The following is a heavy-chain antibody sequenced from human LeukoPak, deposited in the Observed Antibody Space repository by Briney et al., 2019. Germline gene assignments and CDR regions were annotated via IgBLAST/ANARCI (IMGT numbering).Heavy chain of an antibody. Sequence: GASVKVSCKASGYTFTIYDINWVRQAPGQGLEWMGWMNPNSGNTGYAQKFQGRVTMTRNTSISTAYLELSSLRSEDTAVYYCARGGAVADFNWFDPWGQGTLVTVSS. D-gene: IGHD6-19*01. J-gene: IGHJ5*02. CDR2: MNPNSGNT. CDR1: GYTFTIYD. V-gene: IGHV1-8*01. CDR3: ARGGAVADFNWFDP.